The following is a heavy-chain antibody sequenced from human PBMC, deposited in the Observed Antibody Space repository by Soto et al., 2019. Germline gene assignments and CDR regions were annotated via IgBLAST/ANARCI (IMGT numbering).Heavy chain of an antibody. Sequence: QVQLQESGPGLVKPSKTLSLTCTVSGGSISSGGYYWSWIRQHPGKGLEWIGYIYYSGSTYYNPSLKSRVTISVDTSKNQFSLKLSSVTAADTAVYYCAIDLKTPYYYYGMDVLGQGTTVTVSS. CDR2: IYYSGST. CDR1: GGSISSGGYY. J-gene: IGHJ6*02. V-gene: IGHV4-31*03. CDR3: AIDLKTPYYYYGMDV.